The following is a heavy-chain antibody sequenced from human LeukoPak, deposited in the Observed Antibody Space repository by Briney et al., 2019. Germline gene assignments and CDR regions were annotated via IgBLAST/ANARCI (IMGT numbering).Heavy chain of an antibody. J-gene: IGHJ4*02. Sequence: PGGSLRLSCSASGFTFSSYAMHWVRQAPGKGLEYVSAISSNGGSTYYADSVKGRFTISRDNSKNTLYLQMSSLRAEDTAMYYCVKVRYSGYLRGYFDYWGQGTLVTVSS. CDR3: VKVRYSGYLRGYFDY. CDR2: ISSNGGST. D-gene: IGHD5-12*01. CDR1: GFTFSSYA. V-gene: IGHV3-64D*06.